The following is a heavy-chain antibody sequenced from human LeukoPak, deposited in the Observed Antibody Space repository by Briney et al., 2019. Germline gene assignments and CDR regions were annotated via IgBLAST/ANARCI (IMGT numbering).Heavy chain of an antibody. J-gene: IGHJ4*02. CDR3: AKSETFGGVIDTPFDY. Sequence: SGGSLRLSCAASGFTFSSYAMSWVRQAPGKGLEWVSATSGSGGSTYYADSVKGRFTISRDNSKNTLYLQMNSLRAEDTAVYYCAKSETFGGVIDTPFDYWGQGTLVTVSS. CDR2: TSGSGGST. V-gene: IGHV3-23*01. CDR1: GFTFSSYA. D-gene: IGHD3-16*02.